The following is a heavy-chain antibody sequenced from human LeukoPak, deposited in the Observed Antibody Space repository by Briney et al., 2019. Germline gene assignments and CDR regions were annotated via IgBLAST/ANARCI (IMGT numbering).Heavy chain of an antibody. CDR2: INSDGSST. CDR1: GFTFSSYW. V-gene: IGHV3-74*01. Sequence: PGGSLRLSCAASGFTFSSYWMHWVRQAPGKGLVWVARINSDGSSTNYADSVKGRFSISRDNAKNTSYLQMNSLRAEDTAVYYCTRSSESGYDYWGQGTLVTVSS. J-gene: IGHJ4*02. D-gene: IGHD6-25*01. CDR3: TRSSESGYDY.